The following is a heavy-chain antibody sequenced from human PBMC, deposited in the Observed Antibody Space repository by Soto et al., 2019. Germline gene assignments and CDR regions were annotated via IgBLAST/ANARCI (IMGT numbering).Heavy chain of an antibody. J-gene: IGHJ6*02. CDR2: IIPIFGTA. D-gene: IGHD4-4*01. Sequence: QVQLVQSGAEVKKPGSSVKVSCKASGGTFSSYAISWVRQAPGQGLEWMGGIIPIFGTANYAQKFQGRVTITADESXXTXYXXLSSLRSEDTAVYYCARAPPPVSPSRYYYYYGMDVWGQGTTVTVSS. CDR1: GGTFSSYA. V-gene: IGHV1-69*12. CDR3: ARAPPPVSPSRYYYYYGMDV.